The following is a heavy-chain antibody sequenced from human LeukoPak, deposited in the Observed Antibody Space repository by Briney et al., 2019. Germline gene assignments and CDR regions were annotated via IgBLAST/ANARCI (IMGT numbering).Heavy chain of an antibody. D-gene: IGHD6-13*01. CDR1: GGTFSSYA. V-gene: IGHV1-69*05. Sequence: SVKVSCKASGGTFSSYAISWVRQAPGQGLEWMGGIIPIFGTANYAQKFQGRVMITTDESTSTAYMELSSLRSEDTAVYYCARSSSSDWYFDLWGRGTLVTVSS. CDR3: ARSSSSDWYFDL. J-gene: IGHJ2*01. CDR2: IIPIFGTA.